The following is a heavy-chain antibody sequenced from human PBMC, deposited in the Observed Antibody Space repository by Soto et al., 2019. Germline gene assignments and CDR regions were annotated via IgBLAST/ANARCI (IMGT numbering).Heavy chain of an antibody. CDR2: IFYSGST. J-gene: IGHJ4*02. CDR3: ARYDYTAYYFDY. CDR1: GGSISSGGYY. Sequence: SETLSLTCTVSGGSISSGGYYFSWIRQHPAKGLEWIGYIFYSGSTYYSPSLKSRVTISVDTSKNQFSLKLSSVTAADTAIYYCARYDYTAYYFDYWGQGTLVTVSS. V-gene: IGHV4-31*03. D-gene: IGHD4-4*01.